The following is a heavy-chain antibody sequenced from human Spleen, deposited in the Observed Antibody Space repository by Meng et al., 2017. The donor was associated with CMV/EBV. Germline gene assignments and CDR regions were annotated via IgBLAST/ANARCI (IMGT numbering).Heavy chain of an antibody. CDR1: GVICRTDG. V-gene: IGHV3-21*01. D-gene: IGHD4-11*01. CDR3: ATDDSAGSSMGC. Sequence: EASGVICRTDGMNWVRQAPGKGLEWVSSLDSTGSYRHDADSVKGRFTISRDNVKESLYLQMNSLSAEDTAVYYCATDDSAGSSMGCWGQGTLVTVSS. CDR2: LDSTGSYR. J-gene: IGHJ4*02.